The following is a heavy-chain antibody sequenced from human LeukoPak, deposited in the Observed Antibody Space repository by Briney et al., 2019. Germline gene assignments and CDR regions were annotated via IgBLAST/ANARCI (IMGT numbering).Heavy chain of an antibody. D-gene: IGHD2-21*01. V-gene: IGHV3-23*01. CDR1: GFTFRSHA. CDR3: AKDFRIGYSAHFDY. J-gene: IGHJ4*02. CDR2: IYENGGTT. Sequence: SGGSLRLSCVGSGFTFRSHAMSWVRQAPEKGLEFVSGIYENGGTTYYADSVKGRFSISRDNSENTLYLQMDSLRGEDTAVYYCAKDFRIGYSAHFDYWGQGALVTVSS.